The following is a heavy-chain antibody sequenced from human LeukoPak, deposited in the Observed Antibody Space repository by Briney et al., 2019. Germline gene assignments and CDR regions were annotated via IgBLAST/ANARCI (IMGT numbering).Heavy chain of an antibody. CDR2: ISYDGSNK. V-gene: IGHV3-30*03. J-gene: IGHJ4*02. CDR1: GFTFSSYG. D-gene: IGHD4-23*01. CDR3: ARDGGPFDY. Sequence: QPGRSLRLSCAASGFTFSSYGMHWVRQAPGKGLEWVAVISYDGSNKYYADSVKGRFTISRDNSKNTLYLQMNSLRAEDTAVYYCARDGGPFDYWGQGTLVTVSS.